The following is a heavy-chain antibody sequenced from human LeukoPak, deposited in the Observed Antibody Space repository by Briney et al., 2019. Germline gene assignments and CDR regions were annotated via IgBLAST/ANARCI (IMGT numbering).Heavy chain of an antibody. V-gene: IGHV3-33*01. CDR3: ARVVAVSRRYYYYGMGV. J-gene: IGHJ6*02. Sequence: PGGSLRLSCAASGFTFSSYGMHWVRQAPGKGLEWVAVIWYDGSNKYYADSVKGRFTISRDNSKNTLYLQMNSLRAEDTAVYYCARVVAVSRRYYYYGMGVWGQGTTVTVSS. D-gene: IGHD2-15*01. CDR2: IWYDGSNK. CDR1: GFTFSSYG.